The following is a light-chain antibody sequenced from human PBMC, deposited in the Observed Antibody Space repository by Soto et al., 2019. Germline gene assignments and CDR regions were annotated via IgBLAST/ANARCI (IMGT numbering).Light chain of an antibody. CDR2: GAS. V-gene: IGKV3-20*01. J-gene: IGKJ1*01. CDR1: QSVSNNF. Sequence: EIVLTQSPGSLSLSPVERATLSCRAGQSVSNNFLAWYQQKPGQAPRLLIHGASTRATGIPARFSGSGSGTDFTLTISRLEPEDFAVYFCYQYDSSPWTFGQGTKVDIK. CDR3: YQYDSSPWT.